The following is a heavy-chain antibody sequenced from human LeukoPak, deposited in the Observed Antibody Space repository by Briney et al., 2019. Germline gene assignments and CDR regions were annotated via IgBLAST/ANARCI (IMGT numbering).Heavy chain of an antibody. CDR1: GYTFTSYD. Sequence: GAPVKVSCKASGYTFTSYDINWVRQATGQGLEWMGWMNPSSGNTGYAQKFQGRVTMTRNTSISTAYMELSSLRSEDTAVYYCARGVLLAVAGRPGWFDPWGQGTLVTVSS. D-gene: IGHD6-19*01. CDR2: MNPSSGNT. J-gene: IGHJ5*02. CDR3: ARGVLLAVAGRPGWFDP. V-gene: IGHV1-8*01.